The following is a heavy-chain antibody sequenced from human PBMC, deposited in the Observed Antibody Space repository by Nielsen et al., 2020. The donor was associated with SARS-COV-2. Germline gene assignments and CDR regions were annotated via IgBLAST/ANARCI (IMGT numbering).Heavy chain of an antibody. D-gene: IGHD3-3*01. V-gene: IGHV4-59*13. J-gene: IGHJ4*02. CDR2: IYYSGST. Sequence: SETLSLTCTVSGGSISSYYWSWIRQPPGKGLEWIGYIYYSGSTNYNPSLKSRVTISVDTSKNQFSLKLSSVTAADTAVYYCAGLRTIFGVDVDYWGQGTLVTVSS. CDR3: AGLRTIFGVDVDY. CDR1: GGSISSYY.